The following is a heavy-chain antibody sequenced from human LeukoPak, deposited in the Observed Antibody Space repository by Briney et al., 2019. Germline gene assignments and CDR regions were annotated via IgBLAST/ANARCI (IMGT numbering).Heavy chain of an antibody. D-gene: IGHD6-19*01. J-gene: IGHJ4*02. V-gene: IGHV4-34*01. Sequence: PSETLSLTCAVYGGSFSGYYWSWIRQPPGKGLEWIGEINHSGSTNYNPSFKSRVTISVDTSKNQFSLKLSSVTAADTAAYYCARGRKQWLVRGAYYFDYWGQGTLVTVSS. CDR1: GGSFSGYY. CDR2: INHSGST. CDR3: ARGRKQWLVRGAYYFDY.